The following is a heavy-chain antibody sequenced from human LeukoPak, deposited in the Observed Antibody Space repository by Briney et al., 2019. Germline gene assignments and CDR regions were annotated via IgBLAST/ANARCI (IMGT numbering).Heavy chain of an antibody. CDR1: GFTFSSYS. V-gene: IGHV3-48*04. D-gene: IGHD3-10*01. CDR3: ARDVINDY. Sequence: GGSLRLSCAASGFTFSSYSMNWVRQAPGKGLEWVSYISSSSSTIYYADSVKGRFTISRDNAKNSLYLQMNSLRAEDTAVYYCARDVINDYWGQGTLVTVSS. J-gene: IGHJ4*02. CDR2: ISSSSSTI.